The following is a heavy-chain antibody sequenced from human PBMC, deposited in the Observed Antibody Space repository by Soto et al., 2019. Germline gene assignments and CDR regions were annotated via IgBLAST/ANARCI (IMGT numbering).Heavy chain of an antibody. V-gene: IGHV3-49*03. D-gene: IGHD2-2*01. Sequence: PGGSLRLSCTGSGFIFGDFVLSWFRQAPGKGLEWVAFIRTKTYGGTADYAASVRRRFTISRDDAKSIAYLQMNSLETEDTAMYYCARETLVPAVPDRNYAYYGMDVWGQGTTVTVSS. CDR3: ARETLVPAVPDRNYAYYGMDV. CDR1: GFIFGDFV. CDR2: IRTKTYGGTA. J-gene: IGHJ6*02.